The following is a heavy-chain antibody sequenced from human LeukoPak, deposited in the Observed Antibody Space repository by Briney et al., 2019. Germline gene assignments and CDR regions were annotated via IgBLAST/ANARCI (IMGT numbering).Heavy chain of an antibody. CDR3: ARVWGSGWPLYYYYYGMDV. CDR1: GYTFTSYG. V-gene: IGHV1-18*01. CDR2: ISAYNGNT. Sequence: ASVKVSCKASGYTFTSYGIDWVRQAPGQGLEWMGWISAYNGNTNYAQKLQGRVTMTTDTSTTTAYMELRSLRSDDTAVYYCARVWGSGWPLYYYYYGMDVWGQGTTVTVSS. D-gene: IGHD6-19*01. J-gene: IGHJ6*02.